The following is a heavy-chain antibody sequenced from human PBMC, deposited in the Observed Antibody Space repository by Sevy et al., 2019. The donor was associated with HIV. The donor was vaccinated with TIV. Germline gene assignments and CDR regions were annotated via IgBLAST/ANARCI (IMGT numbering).Heavy chain of an antibody. CDR3: VKDKVDGDSGYGLFDF. J-gene: IGHJ4*02. V-gene: IGHV3-9*01. CDR2: LSRHIRTI. Sequence: GGSLRLSCAASGFTFDDYAMRWVRQAPGKGLEWVSGLSRHIRTIGYADSVKGRFTISRDNARNSLYLQMNSLRAEDTAFYYCVKDKVDGDSGYGLFDFWGQGTLVTVSS. D-gene: IGHD5-12*01. CDR1: GFTFDDYA.